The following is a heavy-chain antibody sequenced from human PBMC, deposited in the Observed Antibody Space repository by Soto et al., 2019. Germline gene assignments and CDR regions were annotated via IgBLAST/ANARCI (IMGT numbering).Heavy chain of an antibody. J-gene: IGHJ4*02. CDR1: GFTFTSYA. CDR2: ISYDGINE. D-gene: IGHD3-16*02. CDR3: ARDRLRLGELSLIGYFDY. V-gene: IGHV3-30*15. Sequence: GGSLRLSCEASGFTFTSYAMHWVRQAPGKGLEWVAVISYDGINEYYADYVKGRFTISRDNSKNTLFLQMSSLRDEDTAEYYSARDRLRLGELSLIGYFDYWGQGTLVTVSS.